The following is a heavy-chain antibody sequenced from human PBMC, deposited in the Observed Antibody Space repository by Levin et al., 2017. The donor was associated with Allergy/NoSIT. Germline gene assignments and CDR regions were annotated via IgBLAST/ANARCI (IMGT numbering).Heavy chain of an antibody. Sequence: GGSLRLSCAASGFTFSSYGMHWVRQAPGKGLEWVAVISYDGSNKYYADSVKGRFTISRDNSKNTLYLQMNSLRAEDTAVYYCAKDQHIAAAGGGAFDIWGQGTMVTVSS. CDR2: ISYDGSNK. J-gene: IGHJ3*02. CDR1: GFTFSSYG. D-gene: IGHD6-13*01. CDR3: AKDQHIAAAGGGAFDI. V-gene: IGHV3-30*18.